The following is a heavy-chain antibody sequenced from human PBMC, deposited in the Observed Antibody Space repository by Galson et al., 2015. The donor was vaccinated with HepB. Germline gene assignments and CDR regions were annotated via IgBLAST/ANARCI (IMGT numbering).Heavy chain of an antibody. CDR1: GYTLTELS. Sequence: SVKVSCKVSGYTLTELSMHWVRQAPGKGLEWMGGFDPEDGETIYAQKFQGRVTMTEDTSTDTAYMELSSLRSEDTAVYYCASGRMLYLPRVHITMVRGVITQFDYWGQGTLVTVSS. CDR2: FDPEDGET. D-gene: IGHD3-10*01. CDR3: ASGRMLYLPRVHITMVRGVITQFDY. V-gene: IGHV1-24*01. J-gene: IGHJ4*02.